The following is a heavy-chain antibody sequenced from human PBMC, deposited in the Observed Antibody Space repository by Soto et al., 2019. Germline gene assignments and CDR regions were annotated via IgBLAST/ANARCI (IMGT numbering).Heavy chain of an antibody. Sequence: ASVKVSCKASGYTFTGYYMHWVRQAPGQGLEWMGWINPNSGGTNYAQKFRGWVTMTRDTSISTAYMELSRLRSDDTAVYYCARTYYDILTGYYEYYFDYWGQGTLVTVSS. CDR1: GYTFTGYY. D-gene: IGHD3-9*01. CDR3: ARTYYDILTGYYEYYFDY. CDR2: INPNSGGT. V-gene: IGHV1-2*04. J-gene: IGHJ4*02.